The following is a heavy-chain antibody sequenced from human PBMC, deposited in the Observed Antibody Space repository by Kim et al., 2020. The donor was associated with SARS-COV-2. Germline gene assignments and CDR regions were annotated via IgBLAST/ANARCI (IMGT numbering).Heavy chain of an antibody. V-gene: IGHV1-18*04. CDR3: ARVFRYGHYGGTSYYYYGMDV. CDR2: ISAYNGNT. Sequence: ASVKVSCKASGYTFTSYGISWVRQAPGQGLEWMGWISAYNGNTNYAQKLQGRVTMTTDTSTSTAYMELRSLRSDDTAVYYCARVFRYGHYGGTSYYYYGMDVWGQGTTVTVSS. J-gene: IGHJ6*02. CDR1: GYTFTSYG. D-gene: IGHD4-17*01.